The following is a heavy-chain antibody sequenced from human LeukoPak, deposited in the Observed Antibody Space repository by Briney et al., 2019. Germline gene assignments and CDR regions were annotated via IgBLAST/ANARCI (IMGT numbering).Heavy chain of an antibody. D-gene: IGHD6-13*01. J-gene: IGHJ5*02. Sequence: SETLSLTCTVSGGSISRYYWSSIWETPGRGLWRIGDIYYSGSTNYNPSLKSRVTISVDTSKNQFSLKLSSVTAADTAVYYCARDSTDSSSWYFGWFDPWGQGTLVTVSS. V-gene: IGHV4-59*01. CDR1: GGSISRYY. CDR3: ARDSTDSSSWYFGWFDP. CDR2: IYYSGST.